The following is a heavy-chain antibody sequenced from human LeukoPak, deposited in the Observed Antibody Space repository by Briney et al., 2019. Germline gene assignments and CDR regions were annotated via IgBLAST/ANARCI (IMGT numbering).Heavy chain of an antibody. J-gene: IGHJ5*02. CDR2: INHSGST. D-gene: IGHD1-26*01. Sequence: SETLSLTWAVYGGSFSGYYWSWIRQPPGKGLEWIGEINHSGSTNYNPSLKSRVTISVDTSKNQFSLKLSSVTAADTAVYYCARGTSTNWFDPWGQGTLVTVSS. CDR1: GGSFSGYY. V-gene: IGHV4-34*01. CDR3: ARGTSTNWFDP.